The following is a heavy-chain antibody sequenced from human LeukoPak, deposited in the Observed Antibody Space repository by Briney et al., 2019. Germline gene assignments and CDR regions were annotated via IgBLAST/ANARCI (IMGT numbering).Heavy chain of an antibody. Sequence: SVKVSCNASGDIFNSYSVSWVRQAPGQGLEWMGGIIPIFGSTNYAQKFQGRVTITTDQSTRTAYMELNSLSSDDTAVYYCARVGRGRGSLPNSYYYMDVWGKGTTVTVSS. CDR3: ARVGRGRGSLPNSYYYMDV. CDR1: GDIFNSYS. V-gene: IGHV1-69*05. J-gene: IGHJ6*03. D-gene: IGHD1-26*01. CDR2: IIPIFGST.